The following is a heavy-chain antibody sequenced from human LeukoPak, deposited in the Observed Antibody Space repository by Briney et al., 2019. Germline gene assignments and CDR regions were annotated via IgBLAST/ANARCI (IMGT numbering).Heavy chain of an antibody. J-gene: IGHJ3*02. CDR1: SGSISSDDYY. V-gene: IGHV4-30-4*01. D-gene: IGHD2-15*01. CDR2: IYYSGST. Sequence: SETLSLTCTVSSGSISSDDYYWSWIRQPPGKGLEWIGYIYYSGSTYYNPSLKSRVAMSVDTSKNQFSLKLSSVTVADTAVYYCARVGSTKDAFDIWGQGTMVTVSS. CDR3: ARVGSTKDAFDI.